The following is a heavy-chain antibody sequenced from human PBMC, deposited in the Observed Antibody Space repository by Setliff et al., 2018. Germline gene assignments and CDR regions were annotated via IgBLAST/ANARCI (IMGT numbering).Heavy chain of an antibody. D-gene: IGHD6-19*01. CDR2: IFPKYGTA. CDR3: ARRPIALAGYRKGAFDI. Sequence: SVKVSCKTSGYSFSNYALTWVRQVPGQGLEWMGRIFPKYGTANYAQEFQGKVSITADESTSTGYLELSSLQSEDTAVYYCARRPIALAGYRKGAFDIWGQGTMVTVSS. J-gene: IGHJ3*02. CDR1: GYSFSNYA. V-gene: IGHV1-69*13.